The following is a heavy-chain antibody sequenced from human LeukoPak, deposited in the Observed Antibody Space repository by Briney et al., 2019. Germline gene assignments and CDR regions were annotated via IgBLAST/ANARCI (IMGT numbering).Heavy chain of an antibody. CDR3: ARGRVYCSGDTCYSNMFYFDS. CDR2: IIPIFGTA. CDR1: GGTFISYA. Sequence: SVKVSCKASGGTFISYAISWVRQAPGQGLEWMGGIIPIFGTANYAQKFQGRVTITTDKSTSTAYMELSSLRSEDTAVYYCARGRVYCSGDTCYSNMFYFDSWGQGTLVTVSS. V-gene: IGHV1-69*05. D-gene: IGHD2-15*01. J-gene: IGHJ4*02.